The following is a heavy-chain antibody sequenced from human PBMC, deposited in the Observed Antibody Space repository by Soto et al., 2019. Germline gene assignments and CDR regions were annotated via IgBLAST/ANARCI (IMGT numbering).Heavy chain of an antibody. V-gene: IGHV6-1*01. CDR2: TYYRSKWYN. J-gene: IGHJ4*02. D-gene: IGHD3-16*01. CDR1: GDSVSSNSAA. CDR3: ARQGFYDYIWGTTGHFDY. Sequence: SVTLSLTCAISGDSVSSNSAAWNWIRPSPSRGLEWLGRTYYRSKWYNDYAVSVKSRIAINPDTSKNQFSLQLNSVTPEDTAVYYCARQGFYDYIWGTTGHFDYWGQGTLVTVSS.